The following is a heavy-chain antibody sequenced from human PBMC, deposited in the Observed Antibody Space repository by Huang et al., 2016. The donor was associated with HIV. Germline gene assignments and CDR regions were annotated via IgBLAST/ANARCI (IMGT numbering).Heavy chain of an antibody. V-gene: IGHV3-33*04. D-gene: IGHD3-22*01. CDR1: GFILSNYG. CDR2: IRNDGMKK. CDR3: ARGDYYDSSGYHPGYFDY. J-gene: IGHJ4*02. Sequence: VQLIESGGGVVQPGKSLRLSCATSGFILSNYGRHWVRQAPGKGLKWVAFIRNDGMKKNYADSVRGRFTVGRDNGNNTLFLQMRSLGVDDTAVYYCARGDYYDSSGYHPGYFDYWGQGILVTVSS.